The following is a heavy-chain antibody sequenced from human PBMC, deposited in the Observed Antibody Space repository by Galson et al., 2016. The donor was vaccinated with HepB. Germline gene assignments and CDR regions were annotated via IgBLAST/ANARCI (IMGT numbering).Heavy chain of an antibody. V-gene: IGHV3-23*01. CDR2: ISGSGHST. J-gene: IGHJ3*01. CDR3: AKKTVTVTTYDAFNV. Sequence: SLRLSCAASGFTFSSYGMSWVRQAPGKGLEWVSGISGSGHSTYYADSVKGRFTISRDNSKSTLYLQMNSLRADDTAVYYCAKKTVTVTTYDAFNVWGRGTMVTVAS. D-gene: IGHD4-17*01. CDR1: GFTFSSYG.